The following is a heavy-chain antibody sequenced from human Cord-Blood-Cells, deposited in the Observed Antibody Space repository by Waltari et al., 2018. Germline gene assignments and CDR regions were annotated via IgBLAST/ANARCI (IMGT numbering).Heavy chain of an antibody. V-gene: IGHV4-39*01. J-gene: IGHJ3*02. Sequence: QLQLQESGPGLVKPSETLSLTCTVSGGSISSSSYYWGWIRQPPGKGLEWIGRIYYSGSTYYNPSLKSRVTISVDTSKNQFSLKLSSVTAADTAVYYCARQYYDFWSGYYDAFDIWGQGTMVTVSS. CDR1: GGSISSSSYY. D-gene: IGHD3-3*01. CDR2: IYYSGST. CDR3: ARQYYDFWSGYYDAFDI.